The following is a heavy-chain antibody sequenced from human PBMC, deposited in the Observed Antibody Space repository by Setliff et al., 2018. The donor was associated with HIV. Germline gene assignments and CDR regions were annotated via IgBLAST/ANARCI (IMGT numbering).Heavy chain of an antibody. V-gene: IGHV4-39*01. CDR2: ISYSGST. Sequence: LSLTCTVSGGSVIISHYYWAWIRQPPGKGLEWIGSISYSGSTYYNPSLKSRVTLSVDTSRNQFSLKLSSVTAADTAVYYCARQEGVYWGQGILVTVSS. CDR3: ARQEGVY. J-gene: IGHJ4*02. CDR1: GGSVIISHYY.